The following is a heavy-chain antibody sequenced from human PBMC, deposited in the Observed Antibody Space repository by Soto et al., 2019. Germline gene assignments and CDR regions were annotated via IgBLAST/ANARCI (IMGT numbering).Heavy chain of an antibody. V-gene: IGHV3-33*01. J-gene: IGHJ4*02. CDR3: ARDLHWLGPPFDY. CDR2: IWYDGSNK. D-gene: IGHD6-19*01. CDR1: GFPFSIYG. Sequence: GGSLRLSCAASGFPFSIYGMHLVRQSPGKGLEWVAVIWYDGSNKYYADSVKGRFTISRDNSKNTLYLQMNSLRAEDTDVYYCARDLHWLGPPFDYWGQGTLVAVSS.